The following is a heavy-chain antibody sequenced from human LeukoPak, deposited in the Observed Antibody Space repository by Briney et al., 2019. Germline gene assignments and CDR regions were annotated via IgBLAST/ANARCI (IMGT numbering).Heavy chain of an antibody. J-gene: IGHJ5*02. CDR3: ASFGLVRSKNWFDP. CDR2: ISAYNGNT. Sequence: ASVKVSCKASGCTFTSYGISWVRQAPGQGLEWMGWISAYNGNTNYAQKLQGRVTMTTDTSTSTAYMELRSLRSDDTAVYYCASFGLVRSKNWFDPWGQGTLVTVSS. V-gene: IGHV1-18*01. CDR1: GCTFTSYG. D-gene: IGHD3/OR15-3a*01.